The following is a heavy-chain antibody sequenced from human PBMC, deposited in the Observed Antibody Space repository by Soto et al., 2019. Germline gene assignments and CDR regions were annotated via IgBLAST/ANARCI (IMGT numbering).Heavy chain of an antibody. CDR2: ISWDVGRT. CDR1: GFTFDDYA. CDR3: SNDVCSGSTTSCYTRFDF. J-gene: IGHJ4*02. V-gene: IGHV3-43D*04. Sequence: LRLSCAASGFTFDDYAMHSVRQAPGQGLEWVSLISWDVGRTYYADSVRGRFIVSRDSSKNSLYLQMSSLRVEDTALYDCSNDVCSGSTTSCYTRFDFWGQGALVTVSS. D-gene: IGHD2-2*02.